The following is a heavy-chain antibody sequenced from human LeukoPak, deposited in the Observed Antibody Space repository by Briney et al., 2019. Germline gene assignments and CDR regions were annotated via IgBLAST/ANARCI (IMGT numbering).Heavy chain of an antibody. D-gene: IGHD3-22*01. V-gene: IGHV4-34*01. CDR1: GGSFSDYY. J-gene: IGHJ4*02. CDR2: IYYSGST. CDR3: ARDTYYYDSSGYYNGRYFDY. Sequence: SETLSLTCAVYGGSFSDYYWSWIRQSPGKGLEWIGSIYYSGSTYYNPSLKSRVTISVDTSKNQFSLKLNSVTAADTAVYYCARDTYYYDSSGYYNGRYFDYWGQGTLVTVSS.